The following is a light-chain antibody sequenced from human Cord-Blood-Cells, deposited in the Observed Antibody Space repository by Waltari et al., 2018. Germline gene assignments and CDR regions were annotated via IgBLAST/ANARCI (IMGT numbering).Light chain of an antibody. Sequence: EIVLTHSPATLSLSPGERATISCRAIQSVSSYFAWYQQKPGHAPRRLIYDESNRATGIPARFSGSGSGTVFTLTISSLEPEDFAVYYGQQRSNWPYPFGSGTKVDIK. J-gene: IGKJ3*01. CDR2: DES. V-gene: IGKV3-11*01. CDR1: QSVSSY. CDR3: QQRSNWPYP.